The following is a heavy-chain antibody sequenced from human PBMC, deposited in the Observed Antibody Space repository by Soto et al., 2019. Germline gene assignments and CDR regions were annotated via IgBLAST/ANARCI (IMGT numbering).Heavy chain of an antibody. CDR1: GDSVSSNSAA. V-gene: IGHV6-1*01. D-gene: IGHD3-3*01. Sequence: SQTLSLTCAISGDSVSSNSAAWNWIRQSPSRGLEWLGRTYYRSKWYNDYAVSVKSRITINPDTSKNQFSLQLNSVTPEDTDVYYCARGLTIFGVVSCAFDIWGQGTMVTVSS. CDR2: TYYRSKWYN. J-gene: IGHJ3*02. CDR3: ARGLTIFGVVSCAFDI.